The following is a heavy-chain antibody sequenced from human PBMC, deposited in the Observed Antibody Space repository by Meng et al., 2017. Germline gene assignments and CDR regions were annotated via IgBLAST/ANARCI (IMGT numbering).Heavy chain of an antibody. J-gene: IGHJ4*02. V-gene: IGHV1-2*06. CDR1: GYTFTSYG. CDR2: INPNSGGT. D-gene: IGHD2-15*01. CDR3: ARDSECSGGSCYSSH. Sequence: ASVKVSCKASGYTFTSYGISWVRQAPGQGLEWMGRINPNSGGTNYAQKFQGRVTMTRDTSISTAYMELSRLRSDDTAVYYCARDSECSGGSCYSSHWGQGTLVTVSS.